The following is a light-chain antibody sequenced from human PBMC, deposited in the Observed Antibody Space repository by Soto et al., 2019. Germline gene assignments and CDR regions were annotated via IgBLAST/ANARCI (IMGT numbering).Light chain of an antibody. V-gene: IGKV1-39*01. Sequence: DIEITQSPYSLSASIGYRFTITFQASQDIRNYLNWYRQKPGKAPKLLIYAASSLQSGVPSRFSGSGSETDFTLAISSLQPEDFATYSCQQSYSTTWTFGQGTKVDIK. CDR1: QDIRNY. J-gene: IGKJ1*01. CDR2: AAS. CDR3: QQSYSTTWT.